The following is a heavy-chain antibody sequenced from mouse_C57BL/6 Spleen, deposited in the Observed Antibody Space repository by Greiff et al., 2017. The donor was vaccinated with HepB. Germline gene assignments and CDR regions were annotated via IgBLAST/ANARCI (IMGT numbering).Heavy chain of an antibody. CDR3: ARREYDGSSQAMDY. V-gene: IGHV1-52*01. CDR2: IDPSDSET. J-gene: IGHJ4*01. D-gene: IGHD1-1*01. CDR1: GYTFTSYW. Sequence: QVQLQQPGAELVRPGSSVKLSCKASGYTFTSYWMQWVKQRPIQGLEWIGNIDPSDSETHYNQKFKDKATLTVDKSSSTAYMQLSSLTSEDSAVYEGARREYDGSSQAMDYWGQGTSVTVSS.